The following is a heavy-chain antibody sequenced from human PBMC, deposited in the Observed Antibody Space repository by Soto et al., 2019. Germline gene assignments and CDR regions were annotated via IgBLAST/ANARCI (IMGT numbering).Heavy chain of an antibody. D-gene: IGHD2-2*01. Sequence: QVQLQESGPGLVKPSQTLSLTCTVSGGSISSGGYYWSWIRQHLGKGLEWIGYIYYSGSTYYNPSLKSRVTISVDTSKNQFPLKLSSVTAADTAVYYCARRSGYCSSTSFSHEGTFDIWGQGTMVTVSS. CDR3: ARRSGYCSSTSFSHEGTFDI. V-gene: IGHV4-31*03. CDR2: IYYSGST. CDR1: GGSISSGGYY. J-gene: IGHJ3*02.